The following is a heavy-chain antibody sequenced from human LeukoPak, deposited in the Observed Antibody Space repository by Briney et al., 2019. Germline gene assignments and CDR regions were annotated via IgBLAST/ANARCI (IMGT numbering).Heavy chain of an antibody. J-gene: IGHJ4*02. CDR3: AKGAYDYIEIGYFDS. Sequence: GGSLSLSCAASGFTSTNYAMNWVRQAPGKGLEWVSVLIGSSGSTDYADSVKGRFTISRDNSKNTVFLQMNSLRAEDTAIYYCAKGAYDYIEIGYFDSWGQGTLVTVSS. D-gene: IGHD5-12*01. CDR2: LIGSSGST. V-gene: IGHV3-23*01. CDR1: GFTSTNYA.